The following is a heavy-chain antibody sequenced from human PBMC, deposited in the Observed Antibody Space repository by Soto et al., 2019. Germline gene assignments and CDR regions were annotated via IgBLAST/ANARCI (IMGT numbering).Heavy chain of an antibody. J-gene: IGHJ4*02. D-gene: IGHD1-26*01. CDR3: AKDSGGSYVGYDY. V-gene: IGHV3-23*01. CDR2: ISGSGGST. Sequence: GESLKISCAASGFTFSSYAMSWVRQAPGKGLEWVSAISGSGGSTYYADSVKGRFTISRDNSKNTLYLQMNSLRAEDTAVYYCAKDSGGSYVGYDYWGQGTLVTVSS. CDR1: GFTFSSYA.